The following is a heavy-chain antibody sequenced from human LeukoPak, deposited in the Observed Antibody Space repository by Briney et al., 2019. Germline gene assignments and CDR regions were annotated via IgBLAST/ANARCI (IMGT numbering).Heavy chain of an antibody. Sequence: GASVKVSCKVSGHILTELSMHWVRQAPGQGLEWMGRIIPILGIANYAQKFQGRVTITADKSTSTAYMELSSLRSEDTAVYYCASPRYDFWSGYYAYGMDVWGQGTTVTVSS. J-gene: IGHJ6*02. D-gene: IGHD3-3*01. V-gene: IGHV1-69*02. CDR2: IIPILGIA. CDR3: ASPRYDFWSGYYAYGMDV. CDR1: GHILTELS.